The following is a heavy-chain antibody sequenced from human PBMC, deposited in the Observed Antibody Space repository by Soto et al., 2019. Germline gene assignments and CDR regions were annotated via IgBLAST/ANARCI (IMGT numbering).Heavy chain of an antibody. CDR2: INHSGST. D-gene: IGHD2-2*01. Sequence: SETLSLTCAVYGGSFSGYYWSWIRQPPGKGLEWIGEINHSGSTNYNPSLKSRVTISVDTSKNQFSLKLSSVTAADTAVYYCARVLGSSAAELFYRFDPWAQGTLVSFSP. V-gene: IGHV4-34*01. CDR3: ARVLGSSAAELFYRFDP. CDR1: GGSFSGYY. J-gene: IGHJ5*02.